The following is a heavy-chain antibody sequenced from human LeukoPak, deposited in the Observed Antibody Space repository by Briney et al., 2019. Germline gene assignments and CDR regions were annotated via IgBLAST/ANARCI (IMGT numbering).Heavy chain of an antibody. J-gene: IGHJ4*02. CDR3: ASVNLGYFDY. D-gene: IGHD7-27*01. V-gene: IGHV1-69*13. Sequence: SVKVSCRASGGTFSSYAISWVRQAPGQGLEWMGGIIPIFGTANYAQKFQGRVTITADESTSTAYMELSSLRSEDAAVYYCASVNLGYFDYWGQGTLVTVSS. CDR1: GGTFSSYA. CDR2: IIPIFGTA.